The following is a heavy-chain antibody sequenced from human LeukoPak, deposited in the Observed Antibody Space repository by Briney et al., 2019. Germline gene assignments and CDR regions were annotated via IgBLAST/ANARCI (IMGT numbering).Heavy chain of an antibody. CDR1: GGSISSGGYY. J-gene: IGHJ3*02. V-gene: IGHV4-30-2*01. D-gene: IGHD5-18*01. CDR3: ARQPWIQLWLPRGSAFDI. Sequence: PSETLSLTCTVSGGSISSGGYYWSWIRQPPGKGLEWIGYIYHSGNTYYNPSLKSRVTISVDRSKNQFSLKLSSVTAADTAVYYCARQPWIQLWLPRGSAFDIWGQGTMVTVSS. CDR2: IYHSGNT.